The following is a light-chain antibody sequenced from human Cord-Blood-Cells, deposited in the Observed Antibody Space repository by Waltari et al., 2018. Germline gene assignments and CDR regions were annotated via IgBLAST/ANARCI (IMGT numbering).Light chain of an antibody. J-gene: IGKJ2*01. CDR1: QSVLYSSNNKNY. CDR3: QQYYSTLPYT. Sequence: DILMTQSPDSLAVSLGERATINCKSSQSVLYSSNNKNYLAWYQQKPGQPPKLLIYWASTRESGVPDRFSGSGSGTDFTLTISSLQAEDVAVYYCQQYYSTLPYTFGQGTKLEIK. CDR2: WAS. V-gene: IGKV4-1*01.